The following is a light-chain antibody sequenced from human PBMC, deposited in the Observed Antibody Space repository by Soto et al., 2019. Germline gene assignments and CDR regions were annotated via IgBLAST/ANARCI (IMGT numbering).Light chain of an antibody. CDR1: QSVSSY. V-gene: IGKV3-11*01. J-gene: IGKJ4*01. Sequence: EIWLTQSPANLSLSPGERATLACRASQSVSSYLAWYQQKPGQPPRLLVYDTANRASGVPARFSGSGSGTDFTLTISSLEPEDVAVYYCQQRSNWPLSFGGGTKVDIK. CDR2: DTA. CDR3: QQRSNWPLS.